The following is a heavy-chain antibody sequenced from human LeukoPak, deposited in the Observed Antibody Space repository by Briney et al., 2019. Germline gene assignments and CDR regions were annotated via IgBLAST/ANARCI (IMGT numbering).Heavy chain of an antibody. J-gene: IGHJ6*03. CDR1: GFASSNFT. Sequence: GGSLRPSCADSGFASSNFTMCWVRQAPGKGLGWFSAMGGSGDGTYYADSVKGRFTISRANSKNTLYLQMHSLRAEDTAVYYCAKMMGQRLYDYCMDVWGKGTTVTVSS. D-gene: IGHD3-16*01. V-gene: IGHV3-23*01. CDR2: MGGSGDGT. CDR3: AKMMGQRLYDYCMDV.